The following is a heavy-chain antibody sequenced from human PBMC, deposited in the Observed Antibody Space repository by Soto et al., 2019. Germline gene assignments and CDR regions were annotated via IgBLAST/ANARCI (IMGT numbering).Heavy chain of an antibody. J-gene: IGHJ4*02. CDR1: GFTFSSSP. V-gene: IGHV3-23*01. CDR2: ISAIIGAT. CDR3: ARTAIGLPFSDY. Sequence: EVQLLESGGDLVQPGGSLRLSCVASGFTFSSSPMTWVRQSPGKGLEWVSSISAIIGATYYADSVKGRFAMSRDNSKNTLYLPTNSLRPAATALYYLARTAIGLPFSDYWGQGALVTVSS. D-gene: IGHD4-17*01.